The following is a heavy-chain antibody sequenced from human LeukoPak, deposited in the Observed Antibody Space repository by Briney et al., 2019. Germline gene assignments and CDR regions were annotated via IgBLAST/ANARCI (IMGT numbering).Heavy chain of an antibody. J-gene: IGHJ4*02. CDR2: ISGSGGST. Sequence: GGSLRLSCAASGFTFGSYGMSWVRQAPGKGLEWVSAISGSGGSTYYADSVKGRFTISRDNSKNTLYLQMNSLRAEDTAVYYCAKVWGYYYDSSGYSPLGYWGQGTLVTVSS. V-gene: IGHV3-23*01. CDR1: GFTFGSYG. CDR3: AKVWGYYYDSSGYSPLGY. D-gene: IGHD3-22*01.